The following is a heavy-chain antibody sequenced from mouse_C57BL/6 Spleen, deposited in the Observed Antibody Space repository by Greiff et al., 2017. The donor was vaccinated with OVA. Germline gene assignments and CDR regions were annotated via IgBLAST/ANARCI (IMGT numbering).Heavy chain of an antibody. V-gene: IGHV5-16*01. CDR1: GFTFSDYY. J-gene: IGHJ1*03. D-gene: IGHD2-5*01. Sequence: EVKVEESEGGLVQPGSSMKLSCTASGFTFSDYYMAWVRQVPEKGLEWVANINYDGSSTYYLDSLKSRFIISRDNAKNILYLQMSSLKSEDTATYYCARDRGYSNYGYFDVWGTGTTVTVSS. CDR3: ARDRGYSNYGYFDV. CDR2: INYDGSST.